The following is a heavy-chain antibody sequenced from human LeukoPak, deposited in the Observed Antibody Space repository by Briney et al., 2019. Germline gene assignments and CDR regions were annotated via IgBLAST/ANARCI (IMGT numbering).Heavy chain of an antibody. CDR3: AKSMGGWYGYYFYYMDV. D-gene: IGHD6-19*01. V-gene: IGHV3-23*01. J-gene: IGHJ6*03. Sequence: GGSLRLSCAASGFTFSNYAMNWVRQAPGKGLEWVSTISGSGGSTYYADSVKGRFTISRDNSNNTLYLQMNSLRAEDTAVYYCAKSMGGWYGYYFYYMDVWGKGTTVTVSS. CDR2: ISGSGGST. CDR1: GFTFSNYA.